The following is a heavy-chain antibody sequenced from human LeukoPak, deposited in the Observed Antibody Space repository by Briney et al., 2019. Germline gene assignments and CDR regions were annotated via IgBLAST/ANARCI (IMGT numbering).Heavy chain of an antibody. CDR3: AKDLFRYSSPDY. J-gene: IGHJ4*02. V-gene: IGHV3-23*01. CDR1: GFTFSSYS. CDR2: ISGSGGST. D-gene: IGHD6-13*01. Sequence: GGSLRLSCAASGFTFSSYSMNWVRQAPGKGLEWVSGISGSGGSTHYADSVKGRFTISRDNSKNTLYLQMNSLRAEDTAVYYCAKDLFRYSSPDYWGQGTLVTVSS.